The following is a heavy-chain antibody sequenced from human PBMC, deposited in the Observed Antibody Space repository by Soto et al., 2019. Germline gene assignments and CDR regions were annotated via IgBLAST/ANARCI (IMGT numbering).Heavy chain of an antibody. V-gene: IGHV3-33*01. Sequence: QVQLVESGGGVVQPGRSLRLSCAASGFTFSSYGMHWVRQAPGKGLEWVAVIWYDGSNKYYADSVKGRFTISRDNSKNRLYLQMNSLRAEDTAVYYCARGTGSYQAEGFDYWGQGTLVTVSS. CDR3: ARGTGSYQAEGFDY. CDR1: GFTFSSYG. CDR2: IWYDGSNK. J-gene: IGHJ4*02. D-gene: IGHD1-26*01.